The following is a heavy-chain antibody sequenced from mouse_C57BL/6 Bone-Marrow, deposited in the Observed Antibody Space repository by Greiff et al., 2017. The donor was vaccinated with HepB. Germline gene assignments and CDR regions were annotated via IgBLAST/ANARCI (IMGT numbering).Heavy chain of an antibody. Sequence: QVQLQQSGAELARPGASVKLSCKASGYTFTSYGISWVKQRTGQGLEWIGEIDPSSGNTNYNEKFKGKATLPADKSSSTAYIELRSLTSEDSSVYFCARRGSSPYYCDCCGPGVTLTVYS. CDR3: ARRGSSPYYCDC. V-gene: IGHV1-81*01. CDR1: GYTFTSYG. J-gene: IGHJ2*01. D-gene: IGHD1-1*01. CDR2: IDPSSGNT.